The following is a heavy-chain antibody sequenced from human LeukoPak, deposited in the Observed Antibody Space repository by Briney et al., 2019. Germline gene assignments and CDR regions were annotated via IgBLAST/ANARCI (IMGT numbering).Heavy chain of an antibody. V-gene: IGHV4-59*01. CDR1: GDSIRRYY. CDR2: MYYSGIT. CDR3: ATFFGGSSGYFDY. D-gene: IGHD4-23*01. J-gene: IGHJ4*02. Sequence: TETLSLTCSVSGDSIRRYYWSWVRQSPGKGLEWIGLMYYSGITKYNPSLQSRVTMSLDTSKNHFSLTVNSVTAADTAVYYCATFFGGSSGYFDYWGQGTLVTVSS.